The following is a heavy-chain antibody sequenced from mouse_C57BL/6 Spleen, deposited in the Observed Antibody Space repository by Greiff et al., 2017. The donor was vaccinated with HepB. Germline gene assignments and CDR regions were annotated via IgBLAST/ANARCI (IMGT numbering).Heavy chain of an antibody. CDR1: GFNIKDDY. CDR2: IDPENGDT. D-gene: IGHD1-1*01. V-gene: IGHV14-4*01. Sequence: VQLQQSGSELVRPGASVKLSCTASGFNIKDDYMHWVKQRPEQGLEWIGWIDPENGDTEYASKFQGKATITADTSSNTAYLQLSSLTSEDTAVYYCTSTVVATKFAYWGQGTQVTVSA. J-gene: IGHJ3*01. CDR3: TSTVVATKFAY.